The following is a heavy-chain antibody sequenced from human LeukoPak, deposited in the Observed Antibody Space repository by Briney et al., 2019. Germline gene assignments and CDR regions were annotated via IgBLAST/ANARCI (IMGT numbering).Heavy chain of an antibody. J-gene: IGHJ4*02. CDR1: GFTFSSYW. V-gene: IGHV3-7*03. Sequence: GGSLRLSCAASGFTFSSYWMSWVRQAPGKGLEWVANINQDGSEKYYVDSVKGRFTISGDNAKNSLYLQMNSQRAEDTAVYYCAREPMVRGVITTCFDYWGQGTLVTVSS. CDR3: AREPMVRGVITTCFDY. CDR2: INQDGSEK. D-gene: IGHD3-10*01.